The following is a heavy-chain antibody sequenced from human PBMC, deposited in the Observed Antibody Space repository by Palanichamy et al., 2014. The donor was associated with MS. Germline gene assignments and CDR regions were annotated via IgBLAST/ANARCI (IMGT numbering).Heavy chain of an antibody. CDR1: WGPFNGYY. CDR2: ISHGENT. CDR3: ARGAIVGATRGYFDL. J-gene: IGHJ2*01. Sequence: QVQLQQWGGRTVEAFGDSVPHLRCLWWGPFNGYYWSWIRQPPGKGLEWIGEISHGENTNYNPSLNSRVTISVDSSKSHFSLKLSSVTAADTAVYYCARGAIVGATRGYFDLWGRGTLVTVSS. V-gene: IGHV4-34*01. D-gene: IGHD1-26*01.